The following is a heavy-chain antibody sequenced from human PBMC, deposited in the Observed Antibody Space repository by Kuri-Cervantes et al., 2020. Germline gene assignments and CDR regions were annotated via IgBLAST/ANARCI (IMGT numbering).Heavy chain of an antibody. Sequence: GSLRLSCTVSGYSISSGYYWGWIRQPPGKGLEWIGSIYHSGSTYYNPSLKSRVTISVDTSKNQFSLKLSSVTAADTAVYYCARGVVPAAMGIDYWGQGTLVTVSS. CDR2: IYHSGST. D-gene: IGHD2-2*01. V-gene: IGHV4-38-2*02. J-gene: IGHJ4*02. CDR1: GYSISSGYY. CDR3: ARGVVPAAMGIDY.